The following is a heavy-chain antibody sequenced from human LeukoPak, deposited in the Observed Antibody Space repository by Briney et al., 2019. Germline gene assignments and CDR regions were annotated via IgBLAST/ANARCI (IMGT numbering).Heavy chain of an antibody. J-gene: IGHJ4*02. D-gene: IGHD6-19*01. Sequence: PGRSLRLSCAASGFTFSSYGMHWVRQAPGKGLEWVAVIWYDGSNKYYADSVKGRFTISRDNSKNTLYLQMNSLRAEDTAVYYCAKDIQQWLGGGYFDYWGQGTLVTASS. V-gene: IGHV3-33*06. CDR2: IWYDGSNK. CDR3: AKDIQQWLGGGYFDY. CDR1: GFTFSSYG.